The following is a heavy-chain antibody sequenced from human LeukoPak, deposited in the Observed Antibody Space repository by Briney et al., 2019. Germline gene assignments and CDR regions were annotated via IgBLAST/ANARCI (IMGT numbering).Heavy chain of an antibody. J-gene: IGHJ4*02. D-gene: IGHD3-10*01. V-gene: IGHV3-11*03. CDR2: ISSGGSYA. CDR3: ARNYFQGVPGVY. Sequence: GGSLRLSCAGSGFTFSDYYMSWIRQAPGKGLEWVSYISSGGSYANLADSVKGRFTISRDNAKSSIYLQTNSLRAAHTAVYYCARNYFQGVPGVYWGQGTLVTVSS. CDR1: GFTFSDYY.